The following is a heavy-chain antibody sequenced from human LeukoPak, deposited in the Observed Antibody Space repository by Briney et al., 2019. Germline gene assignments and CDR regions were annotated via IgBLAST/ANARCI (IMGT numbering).Heavy chain of an antibody. V-gene: IGHV3-23*01. Sequence: GGSLRLSCAASGFTFSSYVMSWVRQAPGKGLEWVSAISGSGGSTYYADSVKGRFTISRDNPKNTLYLQMNSLRAEDTAVYYCAKDVVGAINYFDYWGQGTLVTVSS. CDR1: GFTFSSYV. D-gene: IGHD1-26*01. CDR2: ISGSGGST. J-gene: IGHJ4*02. CDR3: AKDVVGAINYFDY.